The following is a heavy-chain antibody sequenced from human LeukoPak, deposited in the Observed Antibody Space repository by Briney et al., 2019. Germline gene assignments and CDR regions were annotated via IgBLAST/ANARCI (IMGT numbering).Heavy chain of an antibody. CDR3: ARLFGVANIGSYYYMDV. CDR2: IYYTGST. J-gene: IGHJ6*03. CDR1: GGSISNNAYY. D-gene: IGHD3-10*02. V-gene: IGHV4-39*01. Sequence: PSETLSLTCTVSGGSISNNAYYWGWIRQSPGKRLEWIGIIYYTGSTSYTPSLQSRVTISVDTSKNRFSLNLNSVTAADTAVYYCARLFGVANIGSYYYMDVWGRGTTVTVSS.